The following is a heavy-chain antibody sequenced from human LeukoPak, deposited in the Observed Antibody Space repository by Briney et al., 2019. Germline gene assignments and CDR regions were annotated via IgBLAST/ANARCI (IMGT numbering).Heavy chain of an antibody. CDR3: AREASEWELHYFDY. V-gene: IGHV3-7*01. Sequence: GGSLRLSCAASGFTFSSYWMSWVRQAPGKGLEWVANIKQDGSEKYYVDSVKGRFTISRDNAKNSLYLQMNSLRAEDTAVYYCAREASEWELHYFDYWGQGTLVTVSS. CDR1: GFTFSSYW. D-gene: IGHD1-26*01. J-gene: IGHJ4*02. CDR2: IKQDGSEK.